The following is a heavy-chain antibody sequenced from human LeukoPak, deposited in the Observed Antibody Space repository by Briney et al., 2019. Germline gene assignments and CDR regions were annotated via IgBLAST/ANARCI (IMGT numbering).Heavy chain of an antibody. CDR2: INPSGGST. J-gene: IGHJ3*02. CDR3: ARHGGITIFGVAQPGGAFDI. CDR1: GYTFTSYY. D-gene: IGHD3-3*01. Sequence: ASVTVSCKASGYTFTSYYMHWVRQAPGQGLEWMGIINPSGGSTSYAQKFQGRVTITTDESTSTAYMELSSLRSDDTAVYYCARHGGITIFGVAQPGGAFDIWGQGTVVTVSS. V-gene: IGHV1-46*01.